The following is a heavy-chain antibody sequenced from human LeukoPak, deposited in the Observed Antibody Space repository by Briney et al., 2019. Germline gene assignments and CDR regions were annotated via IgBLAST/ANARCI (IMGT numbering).Heavy chain of an antibody. CDR2: ISGSGGST. D-gene: IGHD3-22*01. J-gene: IGHJ4*02. CDR3: ASHPSGYYYRHY. Sequence: GGSLRLSCAASGFTFSSYAMSWVRQAPGKGLEWVSAISGSGGSTYYADSVKGRFTISRDNSKNTLYLQMNSLRAEDTAVYYCASHPSGYYYRHYWGQGTLVTVSS. CDR1: GFTFSSYA. V-gene: IGHV3-23*01.